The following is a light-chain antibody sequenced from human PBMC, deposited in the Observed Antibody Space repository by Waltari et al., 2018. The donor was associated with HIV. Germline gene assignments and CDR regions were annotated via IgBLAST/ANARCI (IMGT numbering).Light chain of an antibody. J-gene: IGLJ3*02. Sequence: SYELTQPPSVSVSPGQTASITCSGDHLGDNYACWYHQKPGQSPVLVIYQDSKRPSGIPERFSGSNSGNTATLTISGTQAMDEADYYCQAWDSNTWVFGGGTKLTVL. CDR2: QDS. V-gene: IGLV3-1*01. CDR3: QAWDSNTWV. CDR1: HLGDNY.